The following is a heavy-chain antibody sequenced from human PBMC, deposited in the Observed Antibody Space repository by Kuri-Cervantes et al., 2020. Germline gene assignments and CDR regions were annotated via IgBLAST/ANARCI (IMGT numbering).Heavy chain of an antibody. J-gene: IGHJ5*02. CDR1: GGSFSGYY. CDR3: ARVHCAGGTCYLTAHADNWLDT. CDR2: INHSGST. V-gene: IGHV4-34*01. D-gene: IGHD2-15*01. Sequence: SQTLSLTCAVYGGSFSGYYWSWIRQPPGKGLEWIGEINHSGSTNYNPSLKSRVTISVDTSKNQFSLRLSSVTAADTAVYFCARVHCAGGTCYLTAHADNWLDTWGQGTLVTVSS.